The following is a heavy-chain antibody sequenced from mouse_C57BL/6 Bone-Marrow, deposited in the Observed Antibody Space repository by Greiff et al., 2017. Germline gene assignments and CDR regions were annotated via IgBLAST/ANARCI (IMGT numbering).Heavy chain of an antibody. CDR3: AKGAYYSNYRFAY. CDR1: GYTFTSYW. J-gene: IGHJ3*01. CDR2: IDPSDSYT. V-gene: IGHV1-69*01. Sequence: VKLQQPGAELVMPGASVKLSCKASGYTFTSYWMHWVKQRPGQGLEWIGEIDPSDSYTNYNQKFKGKSTLTVDKSSSTAYMQLSSLTSGDSAVYYCAKGAYYSNYRFAYWGQGTLVTVSA. D-gene: IGHD2-5*01.